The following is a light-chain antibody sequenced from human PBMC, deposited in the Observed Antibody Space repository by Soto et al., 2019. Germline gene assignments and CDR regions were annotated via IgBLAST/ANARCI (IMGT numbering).Light chain of an antibody. J-gene: IGKJ1*01. V-gene: IGKV3-20*01. CDR3: RDYGSHPRR. CDR1: QSVSSSY. CDR2: GAS. Sequence: EIVLTQSPGTLSLSPGERATLSCRASQSVSSSYLAWYQQKPGQAPRLLIYGASSRATGIPDRFSGRGSWTDFALPITTLEPEVFEVFYCRDYGSHPRRFAKGTKVDI.